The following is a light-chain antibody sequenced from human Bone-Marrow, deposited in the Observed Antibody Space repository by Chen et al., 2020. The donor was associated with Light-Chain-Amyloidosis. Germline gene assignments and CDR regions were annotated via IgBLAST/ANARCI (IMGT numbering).Light chain of an antibody. CDR1: DLPTKY. CDR3: QSADSSGTYEVI. CDR2: RDT. V-gene: IGLV3-25*03. J-gene: IGLJ2*01. Sequence: SYELTQPPSASVSPGQTARITCSGDDLPTKYAYWYQQKPGQAPVLVIQRDTERPSGISERFSGSSSGTTATLTISGVQAEDEADYHCQSADSSGTYEVIFGGGTKLTVL.